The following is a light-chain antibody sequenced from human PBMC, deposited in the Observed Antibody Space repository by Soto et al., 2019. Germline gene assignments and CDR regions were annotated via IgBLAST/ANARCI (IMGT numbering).Light chain of an antibody. J-gene: IGKJ1*01. CDR3: QQYNSYWT. V-gene: IGKV1-5*01. CDR1: QSISSW. CDR2: DPS. Sequence: DIQMTQSPSTLSASVGDRVTITCRASQSISSWLAWYQQKPGKAPKLLIYDPSSLESGVPSGFSGSGSGTEFTLTIGCLQPDDFATYYCQQYNSYWTFGQGTKVEF.